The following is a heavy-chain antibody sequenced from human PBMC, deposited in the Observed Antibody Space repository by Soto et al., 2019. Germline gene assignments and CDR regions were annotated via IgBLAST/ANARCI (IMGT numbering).Heavy chain of an antibody. CDR1: GGSVSSGSYY. V-gene: IGHV4-61*01. J-gene: IGHJ4*02. CDR3: ARGGPYCGGDCSSERFDY. CDR2: IYYSGST. D-gene: IGHD2-21*02. Sequence: SETLSLTCTVSGGSVSSGSYYWSWIRPPPGKGLEWIGYIYYSGSTNYNPSLKSRVTISVDTSKNQFSLKLSSVTAADTAVYYCARGGPYCGGDCSSERFDYWGQGTLVTVSS.